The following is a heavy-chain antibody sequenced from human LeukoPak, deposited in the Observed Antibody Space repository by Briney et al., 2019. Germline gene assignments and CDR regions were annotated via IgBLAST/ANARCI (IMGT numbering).Heavy chain of an antibody. CDR1: GFTFSSYG. CDR2: IPYDGSNK. V-gene: IGHV3-30*18. J-gene: IGHJ4*02. CDR3: AKEEGVYCSGGSCYPFDY. D-gene: IGHD2-15*01. Sequence: GGSLRLSCAASGFTFSSYGMHWVRQAPGKGLEWVAVIPYDGSNKYYADSVKGRFTISRDNSKNTLYLQMNSLRAEDTAVYYCAKEEGVYCSGGSCYPFDYWGQGTLVTVSS.